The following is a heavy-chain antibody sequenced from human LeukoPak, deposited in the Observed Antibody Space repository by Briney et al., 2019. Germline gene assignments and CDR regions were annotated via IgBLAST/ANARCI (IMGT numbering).Heavy chain of an antibody. Sequence: SETLSLTCTVSGGSISSGGYYWSWIRQHPGKGLEWIGYIYYSGSTYYNPSLKSRVTISVDTSKNQFSLKLSSVTAADTAVYYCARVRDGVDAFDIWGQGTMVTVSS. J-gene: IGHJ3*02. CDR2: IYYSGST. CDR1: GGSISSGGYY. D-gene: IGHD4-17*01. CDR3: ARVRDGVDAFDI. V-gene: IGHV4-30-4*08.